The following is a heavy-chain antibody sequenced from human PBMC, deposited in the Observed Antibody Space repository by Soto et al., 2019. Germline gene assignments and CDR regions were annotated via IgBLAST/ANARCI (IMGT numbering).Heavy chain of an antibody. J-gene: IGHJ3*02. V-gene: IGHV1-2*02. CDR3: ARDSKQLKWFGVPNAFNI. CDR2: INPNSGGT. CDR1: GYTFTGYY. D-gene: IGHD3-10*01. Sequence: GASVKVSCKASGYTFTGYYMHWVRKAPGQGLEWMGWINPNSGGTNYAQKFQGRVTMTRDTSISTAYMELSRLRSDDTAVYYCARDSKQLKWFGVPNAFNIWGQGTMVTVSS.